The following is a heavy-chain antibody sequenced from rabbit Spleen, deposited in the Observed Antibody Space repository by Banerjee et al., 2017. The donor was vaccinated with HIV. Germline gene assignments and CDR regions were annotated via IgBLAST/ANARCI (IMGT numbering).Heavy chain of an antibody. V-gene: IGHV1S45*01. CDR2: IYSSNIIT. Sequence: QEQLEESGGDLVKPEGSLTLTCTASGFSFSNSYYMYWVRQAPGKGLEWIGCIYSSNIITWYATWAKGRVTISKTSSTTVTLQMTSLTAADTATYFCARDSGSNPYIDVYFKLWGQGTLVTVS. CDR1: GFSFSNSYY. D-gene: IGHD4-2*01. CDR3: ARDSGSNPYIDVYFKL. J-gene: IGHJ4*01.